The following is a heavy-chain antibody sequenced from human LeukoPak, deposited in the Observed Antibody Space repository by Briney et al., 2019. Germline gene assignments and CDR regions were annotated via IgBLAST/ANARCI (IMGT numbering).Heavy chain of an antibody. D-gene: IGHD3-9*01. CDR3: ARRFLTGSYGGSFDY. V-gene: IGHV5-51*01. CDR1: GYSFSSYW. CDR2: INPADSDT. J-gene: IGHJ4*02. Sequence: GESLKISCKGSGYSFSSYWIVWVRQLPGKGLEWMGIINPADSDTRYTPSFQGQVSISADKSSSTAYLQWSSLKASDDAMYYCARRFLTGSYGGSFDYWGQGTLVTVSS.